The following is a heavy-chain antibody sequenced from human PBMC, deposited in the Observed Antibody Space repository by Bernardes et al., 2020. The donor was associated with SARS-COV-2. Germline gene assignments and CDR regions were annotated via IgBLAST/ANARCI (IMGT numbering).Heavy chain of an antibody. J-gene: IGHJ6*02. Sequence: QTLSLTCAISGDSVSSNGAAWNWIRQSPSRGLEWLGRTYYRSKWYNDYAVPVKGRITINPDTSKNQFSLQMTSVTPEDTAVYFCAREKRSRSGDYDTGGLDVWDQGTTVTVSS. D-gene: IGHD4-17*01. V-gene: IGHV6-1*01. CDR3: AREKRSRSGDYDTGGLDV. CDR1: GDSVSSNGAA. CDR2: TYYRSKWYN.